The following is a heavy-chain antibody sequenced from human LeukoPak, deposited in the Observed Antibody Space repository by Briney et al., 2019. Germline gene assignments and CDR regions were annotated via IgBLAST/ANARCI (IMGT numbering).Heavy chain of an antibody. J-gene: IGHJ4*02. D-gene: IGHD6-19*01. Sequence: PGGSLRLSCAASGFTASSNYMTWLRQAPGKGLEWVSILYSGGSAYYTDSVKGRFTFSRDNSKNTLYLQMNSLRAEDTAVYYCAKEDSNGWYFFDYWGQGTLVTVSS. CDR2: LYSGGSA. CDR1: GFTASSNY. CDR3: AKEDSNGWYFFDY. V-gene: IGHV3-66*01.